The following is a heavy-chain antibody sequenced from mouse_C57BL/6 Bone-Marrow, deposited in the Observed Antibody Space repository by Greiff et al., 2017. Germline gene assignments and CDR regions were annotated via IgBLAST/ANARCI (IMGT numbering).Heavy chain of an antibody. Sequence: VQLQQSGPELVKPGASVKLSCKASGYTFTSYDIHWVKQRPGQGLEWIGWIYPRDGSTKYNEKFKGQATLTVDTSSSTAYMELHSLTSEDSAVYFCARRGYYYGSSDAMDYWGQGTSVTVSS. J-gene: IGHJ4*01. D-gene: IGHD1-1*01. CDR2: IYPRDGST. V-gene: IGHV1-85*01. CDR1: GYTFTSYD. CDR3: ARRGYYYGSSDAMDY.